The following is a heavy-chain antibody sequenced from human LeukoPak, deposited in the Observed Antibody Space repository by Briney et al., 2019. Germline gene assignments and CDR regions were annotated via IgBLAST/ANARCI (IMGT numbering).Heavy chain of an antibody. V-gene: IGHV3-23*01. CDR2: ISGSGGST. Sequence: GGSLRLSCAASGFTFSSYAMSWVRQAPGKGLEWVSAISGSGGSTYYADSVKGRFTISRDNSKNTLYLQMNSLRAEDTAVYYCARSSWYTEYYYYGMDVWGQGTTVTVSS. CDR1: GFTFSSYA. D-gene: IGHD6-13*01. J-gene: IGHJ6*02. CDR3: ARSSWYTEYYYYGMDV.